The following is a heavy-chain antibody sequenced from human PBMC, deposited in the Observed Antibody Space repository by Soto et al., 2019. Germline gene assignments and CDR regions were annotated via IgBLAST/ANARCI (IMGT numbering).Heavy chain of an antibody. Sequence: ASETLSLTCAVYGGSFSAYYWSWIRQPPGKGLEWIGEIHHSGSTNYSPSLKSRVAISADTSKNQFSLELSSVTAADTAVYYCASYGSGSYYNGYYFDYWGQGILVTVSS. V-gene: IGHV4-34*01. J-gene: IGHJ4*02. CDR3: ASYGSGSYYNGYYFDY. CDR2: IHHSGST. D-gene: IGHD3-10*01. CDR1: GGSFSAYY.